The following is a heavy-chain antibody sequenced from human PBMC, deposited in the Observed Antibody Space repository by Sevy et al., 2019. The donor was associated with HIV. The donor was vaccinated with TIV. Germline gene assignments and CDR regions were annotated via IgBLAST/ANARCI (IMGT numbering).Heavy chain of an antibody. J-gene: IGHJ5*02. CDR3: ARDSLAAAGNWFDP. CDR2: IYTSGST. Sequence: SETLSLTCTVSGGSISSYYWSWIRQPAGKGLEWIGRIYTSGSTNYNPSLKSRVTMSVDTSKNQFSLKLGSVTAADTAVYYCARDSLAAAGNWFDPWGQGTLVTVSS. V-gene: IGHV4-4*07. CDR1: GGSISSYY. D-gene: IGHD6-13*01.